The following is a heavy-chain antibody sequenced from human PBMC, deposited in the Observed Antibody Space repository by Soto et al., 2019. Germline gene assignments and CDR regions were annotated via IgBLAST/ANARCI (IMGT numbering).Heavy chain of an antibody. CDR3: ARENVVAATRWYNWFDP. V-gene: IGHV4-30-2*01. CDR1: GGSISSGGYS. CDR2: IYHSGST. D-gene: IGHD2-15*01. Sequence: TLSLTCAVSGGSISSGGYSWSWIRQPPGKGLEWIGYIYHSGSTYYNPSLKSRVTISVDRSKNQFSLKLSSVTAADTAVYYCARENVVAATRWYNWFDPWGQGTLVTVSS. J-gene: IGHJ5*02.